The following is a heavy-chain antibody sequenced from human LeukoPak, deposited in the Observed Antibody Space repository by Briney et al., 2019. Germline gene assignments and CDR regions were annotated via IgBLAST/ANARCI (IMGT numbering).Heavy chain of an antibody. Sequence: SVKVSCKASGFTFTSSAMQWVRQARGQRLEWIGWIVVVSGNTNYAQKFQERVTITRDVSTSTAYMELSSLRSEDTAVYYCAAGAHSNYWSGDSFDYWGQGTLVTVSS. CDR2: IVVVSGNT. V-gene: IGHV1-58*02. D-gene: IGHD4-11*01. CDR1: GFTFTSSA. CDR3: AAGAHSNYWSGDSFDY. J-gene: IGHJ4*02.